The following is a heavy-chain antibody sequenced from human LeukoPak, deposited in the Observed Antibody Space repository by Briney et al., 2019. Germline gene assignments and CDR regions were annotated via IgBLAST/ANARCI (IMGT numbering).Heavy chain of an antibody. CDR2: IKQDGSEK. V-gene: IGHV3-7*05. Sequence: GGSLRLSCAASGLTFSNYGMTWVRQAPGIGLEWVANIKQDGSEKYYVDSVKGRFTISRDNAKNSLYLQMNSLRAEDMAVYYCARGHVWFDLWGQGTLVTVSS. J-gene: IGHJ5*02. CDR1: GLTFSNYG. CDR3: ARGHVWFDL.